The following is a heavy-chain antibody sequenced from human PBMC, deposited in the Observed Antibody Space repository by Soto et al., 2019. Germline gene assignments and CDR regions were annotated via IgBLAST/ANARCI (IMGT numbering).Heavy chain of an antibody. Sequence: GASVKVSCKASGYSFFSYYIHWVRQAPGQGLEWMGRFLPSGGNTEYAQRFRGRVSMTRDTSTTNTVSLELTSLTFDDTGVYYCARGGATIFGVFDSWGQGTRVTVSS. CDR1: GYSFFSYY. J-gene: IGHJ4*02. CDR3: ARGGATIFGVFDS. V-gene: IGHV1-46*01. CDR2: FLPSGGNT. D-gene: IGHD3-3*02.